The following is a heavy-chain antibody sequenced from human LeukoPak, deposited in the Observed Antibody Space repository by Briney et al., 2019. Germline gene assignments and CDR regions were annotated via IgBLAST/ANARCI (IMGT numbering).Heavy chain of an antibody. CDR1: GGTFSSYA. CDR2: INPHIGGT. CDR3: ARPYCGGGSCHDYFDY. V-gene: IGHV1-2*02. J-gene: IGHJ4*02. D-gene: IGHD2-15*01. Sequence: ASVKVSCKASGGTFSSYAISWVRQAPGQGLEWMGWINPHIGGTNYAQKFQGRVTMTRDACISTAYMELSRLRSDDTAVYYCARPYCGGGSCHDYFDYWGQGALVTVSS.